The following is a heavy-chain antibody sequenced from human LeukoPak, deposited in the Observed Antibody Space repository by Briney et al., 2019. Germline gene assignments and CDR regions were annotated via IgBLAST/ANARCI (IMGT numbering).Heavy chain of an antibody. Sequence: GGSLRLSCAASGFTLSSYAMTWVRQAPGRGLEWVSSVDGGGGGIYYADSVKGRFTISRDNSKDTLYLQMNGLRAEDTAVYFCAKQSAGSAAWYSLHYDFWGQGTLVTVSS. V-gene: IGHV3-23*01. CDR1: GFTLSSYA. CDR3: AKQSAGSAAWYSLHYDF. CDR2: VDGGGGGI. D-gene: IGHD6-13*01. J-gene: IGHJ4*02.